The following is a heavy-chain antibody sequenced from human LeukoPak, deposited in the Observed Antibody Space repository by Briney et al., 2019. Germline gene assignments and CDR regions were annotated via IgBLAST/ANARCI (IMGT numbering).Heavy chain of an antibody. J-gene: IGHJ3*02. CDR1: GYTFTSFG. CDR3: ARARGVLLPSPRDAFDI. D-gene: IGHD3-22*01. V-gene: IGHV1-18*01. Sequence: ASVKVSCKASGYTFTSFGISWVRQAPGQGLEWMGWISAYIGNTNYAQKFQGRVTMTRDMSTSTVYMELSSLRSEDTAVYYCARARGVLLPSPRDAFDIWGQGTMVTVSS. CDR2: ISAYIGNT.